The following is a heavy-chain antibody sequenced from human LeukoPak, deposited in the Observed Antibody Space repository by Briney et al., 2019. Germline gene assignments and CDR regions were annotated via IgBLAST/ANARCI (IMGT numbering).Heavy chain of an antibody. J-gene: IGHJ4*02. D-gene: IGHD3-10*01. CDR2: ISSSSSYI. V-gene: IGHV3-21*01. CDR3: ASGLYGSGSYLGDY. Sequence: GGPLRLSCAASGFTFSSYSMNWVRQAPGKGLEWVSSISSSSSYIYYADSVKGRFTISRDNAKNSLYLQMNSLRAEDTAVYYCASGLYGSGSYLGDYWGQGTLVTVSS. CDR1: GFTFSSYS.